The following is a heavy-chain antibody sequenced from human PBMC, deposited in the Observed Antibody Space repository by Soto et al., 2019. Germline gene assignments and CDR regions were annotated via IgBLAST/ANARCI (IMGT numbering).Heavy chain of an antibody. CDR3: VRENYYYGMDV. V-gene: IGHV3-66*01. Sequence: EVQLVESGGTLVQPGGSLRLSCAASGFDASVNFMTWVRQAPGKGLEWVSVINNAGTTFYADSVMDRFTISRDNSNNTLYLQMSSLRVDDTAMYYCVRENYYYGMDVWGQGTAVTVSS. J-gene: IGHJ6*02. CDR1: GFDASVNF. CDR2: INNAGTT.